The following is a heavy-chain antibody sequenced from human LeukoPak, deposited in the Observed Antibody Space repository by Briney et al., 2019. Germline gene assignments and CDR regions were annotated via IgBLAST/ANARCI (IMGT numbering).Heavy chain of an antibody. V-gene: IGHV4-38-2*02. J-gene: IGHJ4*02. CDR1: GYSISSGYY. CDR3: ARISRDTAMPPVGY. Sequence: SETLSLTCTVSGYSISSGYYWGWLRQPPGKGLEWIGSIYYSGSTYYNPSLKSRVTISVDTSKNQFSLKLSSVTAADTAVYYCARISRDTAMPPVGYWGQGTLVTVSS. CDR2: IYYSGST. D-gene: IGHD5-18*01.